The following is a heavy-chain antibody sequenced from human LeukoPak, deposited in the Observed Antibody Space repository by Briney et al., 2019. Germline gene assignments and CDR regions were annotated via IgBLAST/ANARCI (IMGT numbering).Heavy chain of an antibody. J-gene: IGHJ6*03. V-gene: IGHV3-53*01. Sequence: GGSLRLSCAASGFTVSSNYMSWVRQAPGKGLEWGSVIYSGGSTYYADSVKGRFTISRDNSKNTLYLQMNSLRAEDTAVYYCARGSDFWSGTYYYYMDVWGKGTTVTVSS. D-gene: IGHD3-3*01. CDR3: ARGSDFWSGTYYYYMDV. CDR2: IYSGGST. CDR1: GFTVSSNY.